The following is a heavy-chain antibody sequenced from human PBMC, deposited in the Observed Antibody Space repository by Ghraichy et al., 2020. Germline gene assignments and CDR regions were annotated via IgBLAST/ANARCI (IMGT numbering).Heavy chain of an antibody. J-gene: IGHJ6*02. CDR2: INHSGST. CDR1: GGSFSGYY. Sequence: SETLSLTCAVYGGSFSGYYWSWIRQPPGKGLEWIGEINHSGSTNYNPSLKSRVTISVDTSKNQFSLKLSSVTAADTAVYYCARCKPRDYYGSGSPYGMDGWGQGTTVTVS. V-gene: IGHV4-34*01. D-gene: IGHD3-10*01. CDR3: ARCKPRDYYGSGSPYGMDG.